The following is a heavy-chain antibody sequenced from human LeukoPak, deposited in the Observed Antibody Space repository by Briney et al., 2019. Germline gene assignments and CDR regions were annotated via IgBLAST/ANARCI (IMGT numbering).Heavy chain of an antibody. J-gene: IGHJ6*03. CDR1: GESLTTYY. CDR2: ISETGSA. CDR3: ARAAAYYFYYMDL. V-gene: IGHV4-34*01. Sequence: SETLSLTCAVSGESLTTYYWSWLRHSPGKGVEWIGEISETGSANYNPSLKNRVTFSLDTSKNQFSLKLTSITAAATAIYFFARAAAYYFYYMDLW. D-gene: IGHD6-25*01.